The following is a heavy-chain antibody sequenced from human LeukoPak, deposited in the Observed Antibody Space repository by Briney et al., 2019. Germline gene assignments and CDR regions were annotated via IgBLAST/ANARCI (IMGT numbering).Heavy chain of an antibody. D-gene: IGHD6-13*01. CDR2: IYYTGST. CDR1: GGSIRSYY. Sequence: PSETLSLTCTVSGGSIRSYYWSWIRQSPGKGLEWIGYIYYTGSTNYNSSLKSRVTISVDTSKNQFSLKLSSVTAADTAVYYCARGTRSSSWSNKDRNRFDPWGQGTLVTVSS. CDR3: ARGTRSSSWSNKDRNRFDP. J-gene: IGHJ5*02. V-gene: IGHV4-59*01.